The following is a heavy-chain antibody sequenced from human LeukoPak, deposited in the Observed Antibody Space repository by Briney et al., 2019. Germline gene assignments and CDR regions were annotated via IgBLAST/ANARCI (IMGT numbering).Heavy chain of an antibody. CDR1: GFTFSRFW. V-gene: IGHV3-48*04. CDR3: ATLGHGTGWFFDY. CDR2: ISTTSSTI. Sequence: PGGSLRLSCAASGFTFSRFWMTWVRLAPGKGLEWISYISTTSSTIHYADSVKGRFTISRDNAKNSLYLQMDSLRAEDTAVYYCATLGHGTGWFFDYWGQGTLVTVSS. J-gene: IGHJ4*02. D-gene: IGHD6-19*01.